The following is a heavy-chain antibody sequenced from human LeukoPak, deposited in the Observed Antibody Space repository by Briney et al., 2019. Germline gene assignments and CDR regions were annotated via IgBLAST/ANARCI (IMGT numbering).Heavy chain of an antibody. J-gene: IGHJ4*02. V-gene: IGHV3-30-3*01. CDR3: ARDGPYGDLRYYLDY. CDR2: ISYDGSRK. Sequence: GGSLRLSCAVSGFTFSSYTMHWVRQAPGKGLEWVAFISYDGSRKYYADSVKGRFTISRDNSKNTLYLQMNSLRGEDTAVYYCARDGPYGDLRYYLDYWGQGTLVTVSS. CDR1: GFTFSSYT. D-gene: IGHD4-17*01.